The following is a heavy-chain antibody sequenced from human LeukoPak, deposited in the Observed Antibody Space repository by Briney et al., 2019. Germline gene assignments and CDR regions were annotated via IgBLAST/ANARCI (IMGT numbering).Heavy chain of an antibody. V-gene: IGHV1-2*06. CDR3: AKTYYYDSSGPFDY. Sequence: ASVKVSCKASGYTFTGYYMHWVRQAPGQGLEWMGRINPNSGGTNYAQKFQGRVTMTRDTSISTACMELSRLRSDDTAVYYCAKTYYYDSSGPFDYWGQGTLVTVSS. CDR2: INPNSGGT. CDR1: GYTFTGYY. D-gene: IGHD3-22*01. J-gene: IGHJ4*02.